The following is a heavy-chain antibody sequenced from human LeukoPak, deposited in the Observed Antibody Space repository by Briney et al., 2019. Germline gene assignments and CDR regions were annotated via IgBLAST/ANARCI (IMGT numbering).Heavy chain of an antibody. CDR1: GFTFSSYW. CDR3: ARAIFGDNWYFDL. Sequence: GGSLRLSCAASGFTFSSYWMSWVRQAPGKGLEWVANIKQDGSEKYYVDSVKGRFTISRDNAKNSLYLQMNSLRAEDTAVYYCARAIFGDNWYFDLWGRGTLVTVSS. V-gene: IGHV3-7*01. D-gene: IGHD3-3*01. CDR2: IKQDGSEK. J-gene: IGHJ2*01.